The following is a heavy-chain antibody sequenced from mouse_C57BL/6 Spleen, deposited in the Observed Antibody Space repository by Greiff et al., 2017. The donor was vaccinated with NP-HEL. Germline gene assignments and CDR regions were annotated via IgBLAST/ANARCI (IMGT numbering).Heavy chain of an antibody. Sequence: LEESGAELVKPGASVKLSCKASGYTFTEYTIHWVKQRSGQGLEWIGWFYPGSGSIKYNEKFQDKATLTADKSSSTVYMERSRLTSEDSAVYFCARHEDEDTPFAYWGQGTLVTVSA. CDR1: GYTFTEYT. CDR3: ARHEDEDTPFAY. J-gene: IGHJ3*01. V-gene: IGHV1-62-2*01. CDR2: FYPGSGSI.